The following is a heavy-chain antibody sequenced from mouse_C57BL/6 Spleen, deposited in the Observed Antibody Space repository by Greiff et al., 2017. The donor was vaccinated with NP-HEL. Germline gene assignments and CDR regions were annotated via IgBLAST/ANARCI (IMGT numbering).Heavy chain of an antibody. V-gene: IGHV2-5*01. J-gene: IGHJ4*01. D-gene: IGHD2-1*01. CDR2: IWRGGST. CDR3: AKIGNYEDYYAMDY. Sequence: VKLQESGPGLVQPSQSLSITCTVSGFSLTSYGVHWVRQSPGKGLEWLGVIWRGGSTDYNAAFMSRLSITKDNSKSQVFFKMNSLQADDTAIYYCAKIGNYEDYYAMDYWGQGTSVTVSS. CDR1: GFSLTSYG.